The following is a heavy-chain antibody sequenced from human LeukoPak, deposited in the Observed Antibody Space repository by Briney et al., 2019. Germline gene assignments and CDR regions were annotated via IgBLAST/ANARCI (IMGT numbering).Heavy chain of an antibody. Sequence: PSQTLSLTCTVSGGSISSGGYYWSWIRQPPGKGLEWIGYIYHSGSTYYNPSLKSRVTISVDRSKNQFSLKLSSVTAADTAVYYCAREAMTGYYIDYWGQGTLVTVSS. CDR1: GGSISSGGYY. CDR3: AREAMTGYYIDY. V-gene: IGHV4-30-2*01. D-gene: IGHD3-9*01. CDR2: IYHSGST. J-gene: IGHJ4*02.